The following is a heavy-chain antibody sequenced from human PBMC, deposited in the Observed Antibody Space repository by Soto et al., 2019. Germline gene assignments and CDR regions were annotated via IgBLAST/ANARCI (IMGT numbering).Heavy chain of an antibody. V-gene: IGHV4-39*01. CDR1: GGSISSSSYY. CDR2: IYYSGST. J-gene: IGHJ6*03. Sequence: PSETLSLTCTVSGGSISSSSYYWGWIRQPPGKGLEWIGSIYYSGSTYYNPSLKSRVTISVDTSKNQFSLKLSSVTAADTAVYYCARPISYYYMGVWGKGTTVTVSS. CDR3: ARPISYYYMGV.